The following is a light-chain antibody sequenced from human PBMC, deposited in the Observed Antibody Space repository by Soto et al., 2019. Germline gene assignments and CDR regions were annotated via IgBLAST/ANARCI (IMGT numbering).Light chain of an antibody. CDR2: DSS. CDR1: HGINNY. J-gene: IGKJ4*01. V-gene: IGKV1-33*01. Sequence: DIQMTQSPSSLSASVGDRVTITCQASHGINNYLNWYQQKPGKAPELLIYDSSSLKTGVPSRFSGSGSQTDFTLTISSLQPDDVATYYCQHYDQLPLSFGGGTKIEIK. CDR3: QHYDQLPLS.